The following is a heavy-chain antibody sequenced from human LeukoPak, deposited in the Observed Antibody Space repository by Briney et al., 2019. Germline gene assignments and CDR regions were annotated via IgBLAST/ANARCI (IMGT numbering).Heavy chain of an antibody. D-gene: IGHD3-16*02. CDR3: ARSAPIITFGGVIVRDPHQLDY. CDR1: GFTFSSYA. V-gene: IGHV3-30*04. Sequence: GSLRLSCAASGFTFSSYAMHWVRQAPGKGLEWVAVISYDGSNKYYADSVKGRFTISRDNSKNTLYLQMNSLRAEDTAVYYCARSAPIITFGGVIVRDPHQLDYWGQGTLVTVSS. J-gene: IGHJ4*02. CDR2: ISYDGSNK.